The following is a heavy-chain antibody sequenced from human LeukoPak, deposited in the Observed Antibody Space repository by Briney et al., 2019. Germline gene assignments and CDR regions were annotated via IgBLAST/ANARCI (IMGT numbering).Heavy chain of an antibody. Sequence: GGSLRLSCAASGFTFSSYGMHWVRQAPGKGLEWVAVISYDGSNKYYADSVKGRITISRDNSKNTLYLQMNSLRAEDTAVYYCAKERLGIFGALGYWGQGTLVTVSS. CDR3: AKERLGIFGALGY. V-gene: IGHV3-30*18. D-gene: IGHD3-3*01. CDR1: GFTFSSYG. CDR2: ISYDGSNK. J-gene: IGHJ4*02.